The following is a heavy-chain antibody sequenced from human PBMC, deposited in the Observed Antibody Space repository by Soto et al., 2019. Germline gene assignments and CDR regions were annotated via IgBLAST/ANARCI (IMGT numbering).Heavy chain of an antibody. J-gene: IGHJ3*02. V-gene: IGHV1-18*01. Sequence: QGHLLQSGDEVKTPGASVRVSCRASGYPFTSYGISWVRQAPGQGLEWVAWISAYNGNRDTAQKFQGRVTMTLDTSTDTPHMELGDLTSADTGVYYCARGRIVASIHDAFEIWGQGTKVTVSS. CDR1: GYPFTSYG. CDR2: ISAYNGNR. CDR3: ARGRIVASIHDAFEI. D-gene: IGHD5-12*01.